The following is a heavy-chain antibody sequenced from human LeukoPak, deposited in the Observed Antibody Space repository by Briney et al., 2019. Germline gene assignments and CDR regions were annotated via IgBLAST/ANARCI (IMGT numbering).Heavy chain of an antibody. CDR2: INVYNGNT. V-gene: IGHV1-18*01. CDR3: ARAPYYYDSSGRLDY. J-gene: IGHJ4*02. D-gene: IGHD3-22*01. CDR1: GYTFTIYG. Sequence: VASVTVSFTASGYTFTIYGISWVRQAPGQGLEWMGWINVYNGNTNYAQKLQGRVTMTTDRSTSTAYMELRSLRSDDTAVYYCARAPYYYDSSGRLDYWGQGTLVTVSS.